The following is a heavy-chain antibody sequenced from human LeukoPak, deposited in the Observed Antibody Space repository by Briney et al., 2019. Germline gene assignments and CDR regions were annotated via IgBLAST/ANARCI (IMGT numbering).Heavy chain of an antibody. CDR3: ARLQLRYWYFDL. Sequence: SETLSLTCAVYGGSFSGYYWSWIRQPPGKGLEWIGYIYYRGSTYYNPSLKSRVTISIDTSKNQFSLKLNSVTAADMAVYSCARLQLRYWYFDLWGRGTLVTVSS. V-gene: IGHV4-30-4*08. CDR2: IYYRGST. D-gene: IGHD1-7*01. CDR1: GGSFSGYY. J-gene: IGHJ2*01.